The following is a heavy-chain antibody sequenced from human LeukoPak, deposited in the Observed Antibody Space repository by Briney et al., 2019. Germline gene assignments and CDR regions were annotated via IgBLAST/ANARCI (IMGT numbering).Heavy chain of an antibody. CDR1: GYTFTGYY. CDR3: AREDGSGSYPY. CDR2: INPNSGGT. D-gene: IGHD3-10*01. J-gene: IGHJ4*02. Sequence: ASVKVSCKASGYTFTGYYMHWVRQAPGQGLEWMGWINPNSGGTNYAQKFQGWVTMTRDTSISTAHMELSRLRSDDTAVYYCAREDGSGSYPYWGQGTLVTVSS. V-gene: IGHV1-2*04.